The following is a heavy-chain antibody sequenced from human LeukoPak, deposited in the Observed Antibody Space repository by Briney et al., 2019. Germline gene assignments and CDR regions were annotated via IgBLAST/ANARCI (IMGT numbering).Heavy chain of an antibody. Sequence: PSETLSLTCTISGGSISSYYWSWIRLPPGKGLEWIGYIYYSGSTSYNPSLKSRVTISVDTSKTQVSLKLSSVTAADTAVYYCARGVGSGSYFFNWGQGTLVTVSS. J-gene: IGHJ4*02. CDR1: GGSISSYY. CDR2: IYYSGST. D-gene: IGHD1-26*01. CDR3: ARGVGSGSYFFN. V-gene: IGHV4-59*12.